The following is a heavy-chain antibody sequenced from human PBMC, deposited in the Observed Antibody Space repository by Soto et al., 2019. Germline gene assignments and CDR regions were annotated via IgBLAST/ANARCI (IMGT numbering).Heavy chain of an antibody. CDR1: GGSVSSGSYY. V-gene: IGHV4-61*01. J-gene: IGHJ4*02. CDR3: ARERGSSTSCYGFDD. Sequence: SETLSLTCTVSGGSVSSGSYYWSWIRQHPGKGLEWIGYIYYSGSTNYNPSLKSRVTISVDTSKNQFSLKLSSVTAADTAVYYCARERGSSTSCYGFDDWGQGTLVTVSS. CDR2: IYYSGST. D-gene: IGHD2-2*01.